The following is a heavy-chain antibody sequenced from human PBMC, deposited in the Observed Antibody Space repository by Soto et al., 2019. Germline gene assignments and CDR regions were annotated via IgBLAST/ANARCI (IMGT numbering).Heavy chain of an antibody. J-gene: IGHJ4*02. D-gene: IGHD2-15*01. CDR2: MNPYSGNT. CDR1: GYSFTSYD. V-gene: IGHV1-8*01. Sequence: QVQLVQSGAEVKKPGASVKVSCKASGYSFTSYDFSWVRQATGQGLEWMGWMNPYSGNTATAQKFQGRVTMTLNTSTSPVYMELGSLISEDTAIYYCAMSPINMVGPDFWGQGTLVTVSS. CDR3: AMSPINMVGPDF.